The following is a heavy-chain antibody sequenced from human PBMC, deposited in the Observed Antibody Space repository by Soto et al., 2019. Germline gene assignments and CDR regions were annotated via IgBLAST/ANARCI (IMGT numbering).Heavy chain of an antibody. J-gene: IGHJ4*02. D-gene: IGHD4-17*01. V-gene: IGHV4-34*01. CDR1: GGSFSGYY. CDR3: ARGRRTTVTIDY. CDR2: INHSGST. Sequence: PSETLSLTCAVYGGSFSGYYWSWIRQPPGKGLEWIGEINHSGSTSYNPSLKSRVTISVDTSKNQFSLKLSSVTAADTAVYYCARGRRTTVTIDYWGQGTLVTVSS.